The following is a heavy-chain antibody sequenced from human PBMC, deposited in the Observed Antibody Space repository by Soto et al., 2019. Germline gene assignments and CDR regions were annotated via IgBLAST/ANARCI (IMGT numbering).Heavy chain of an antibody. CDR1: GFTFSDHY. J-gene: IGHJ3*02. CDR3: ARVKECSSSSCYARDAFDI. D-gene: IGHD2-2*01. V-gene: IGHV3-11*01. CDR2: ISSGASAI. Sequence: GGCLRLSCAASGFTFSDHYMSWIRQAPRKGLEWVSYISSGASAIYYADSVKGRFTISRDNAKNSLYLQMNSLRAEDTAVYYCARVKECSSSSCYARDAFDIWGQGTMVTVSS.